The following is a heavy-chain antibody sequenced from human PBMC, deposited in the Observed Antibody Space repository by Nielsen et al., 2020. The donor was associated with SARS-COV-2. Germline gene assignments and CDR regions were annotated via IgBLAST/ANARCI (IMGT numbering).Heavy chain of an antibody. V-gene: IGHV1-46*01. D-gene: IGHD2-15*01. CDR3: ARSHCSGGSCKPYFVPESVYYYYGMDV. J-gene: IGHJ6*02. CDR1: GYTFTSYY. CDR2: INPSGGST. Sequence: ASVKVSCKASGYTFTSYYMHWVRQAPGQGLEWMGIINPSGGSTSYAQKFQGRVTMTRDTSTSTVYMELSSLRSEDTAVYYCARSHCSGGSCKPYFVPESVYYYYGMDVWGQGTTVTVSS.